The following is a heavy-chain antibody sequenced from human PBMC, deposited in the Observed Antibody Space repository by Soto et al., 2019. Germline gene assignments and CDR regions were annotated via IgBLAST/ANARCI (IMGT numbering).Heavy chain of an antibody. V-gene: IGHV4-59*01. J-gene: IGHJ4*02. CDR2: IYYSGST. Sequence: SETLSLTCTVSGGSISSYYWSWIRQPPGKGLEWIGYIYYSGSTNYNPSLKSRVTISVDTSKNQFSLKLSSVTAADTAVYYCARRREWLQMFDYWGQGTLVTVSS. CDR3: ARRREWLQMFDY. CDR1: GGSISSYY. D-gene: IGHD3-3*01.